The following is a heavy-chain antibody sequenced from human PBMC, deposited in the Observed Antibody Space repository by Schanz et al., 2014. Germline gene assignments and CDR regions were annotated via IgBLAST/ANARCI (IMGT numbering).Heavy chain of an antibody. D-gene: IGHD1-1*01. CDR3: ARDTTWRLDL. V-gene: IGHV4-34*01. J-gene: IGHJ2*01. CDR1: GGSFSGYY. Sequence: QVQLQQWGAGLLKPSETLSLTCAVYGGSFSGYYWSWIRQPPGKGLEWIGEIYHTGSTNYNPSLKSRVTITVDASKTQFSLTLTSLTAADTAVYYCARDTTWRLDLWGRGTLVTVSS. CDR2: IYHTGST.